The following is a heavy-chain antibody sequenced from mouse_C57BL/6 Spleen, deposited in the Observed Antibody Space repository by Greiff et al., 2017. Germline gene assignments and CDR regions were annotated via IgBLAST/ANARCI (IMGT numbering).Heavy chain of an antibody. CDR2: ISSGSSTI. D-gene: IGHD2-2*01. CDR1: GFTFSDYG. CDR3: ARRSTMVTTNAMDD. V-gene: IGHV5-17*01. Sequence: EVKLMESGGGLVKPGGSLKLSCAASGFTFSDYGMHWVRQAPEKGLEWVAYISSGSSTIYYADTVKGRFTISRDNAKNTLFLQMTSLRSEDTAMYYCARRSTMVTTNAMDDWGQGTSVTVSS. J-gene: IGHJ4*01.